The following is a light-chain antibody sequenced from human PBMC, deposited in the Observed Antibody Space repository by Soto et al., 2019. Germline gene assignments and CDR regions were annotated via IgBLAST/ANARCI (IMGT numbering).Light chain of an antibody. CDR3: QQSYSNPIT. J-gene: IGKJ5*01. CDR1: QGISSY. CDR2: AAS. V-gene: IGKV1-39*01. Sequence: IRLTQSPSSLSASVGDRVTITCRASQGISSYLGWYQQKKGKAPNLLIYAASTLQSGVPSRLRGGGYGTDLTITISSMQTEDFETYYCQQSYSNPITFGHGTRLEIK.